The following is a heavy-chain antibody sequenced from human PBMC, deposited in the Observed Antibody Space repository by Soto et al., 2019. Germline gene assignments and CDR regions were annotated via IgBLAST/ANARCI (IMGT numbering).Heavy chain of an antibody. J-gene: IGHJ4*02. CDR2: ITVAGGGI. Sequence: EVQLLESGGGLAQPGGSLRLSCAASGFAFSSSAMAWIRQTPGKGLQWVSAITVAGGGIYYADSAKGRFTISRDNSKKTLYLQMNSLSAEDTAQYFCAKWPPSPKMGVTSHWGQGTLVTVSS. CDR3: AKWPPSPKMGVTSH. CDR1: GFAFSSSA. V-gene: IGHV3-23*01. D-gene: IGHD1-26*01.